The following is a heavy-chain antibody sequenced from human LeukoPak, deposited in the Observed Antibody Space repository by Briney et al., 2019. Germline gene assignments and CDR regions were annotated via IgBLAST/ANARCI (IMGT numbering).Heavy chain of an antibody. CDR3: VAGWVCSGGSCYYYFDY. V-gene: IGHV1-58*02. D-gene: IGHD2-15*01. J-gene: IGHJ4*02. Sequence: PGASVKVSCKASVFTFTSSAMQWVRQARGQRLEWIGWIVVGSGNTNYAQKFQERVTITRDMSTSTTYMELSSLRSEDTAVYYCVAGWVCSGGSCYYYFDYWGQGTLVTVSS. CDR2: IVVGSGNT. CDR1: VFTFTSSA.